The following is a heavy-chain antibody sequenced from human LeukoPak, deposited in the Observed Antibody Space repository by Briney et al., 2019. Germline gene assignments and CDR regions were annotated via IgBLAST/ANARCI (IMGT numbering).Heavy chain of an antibody. Sequence: GGSLRLSCAASGFTFSDYYMSWIRQAPGKGLEWVSYISSSGSTIDYADSVKGRFTISRDNAKNSLYPQMNSLRAEDTAVYSCARSIPAGNRRWGQGTLVTVSS. J-gene: IGHJ4*02. CDR3: ARSIPAGNRR. D-gene: IGHD2-2*01. V-gene: IGHV3-11*01. CDR2: ISSSGSTI. CDR1: GFTFSDYY.